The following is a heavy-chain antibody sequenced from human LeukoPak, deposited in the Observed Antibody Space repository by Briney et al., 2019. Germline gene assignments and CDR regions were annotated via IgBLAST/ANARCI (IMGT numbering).Heavy chain of an antibody. CDR2: IIPIFGTA. Sequence: GASVKVSCKASGGTFSSYAISWVRQAPGQGLEWMGGIIPIFGTANYAQKFQGRVTITADESTSTAYMELRSLTSDDTAVYYCARQRFGDVHAFDVWGQGTVVSVS. CDR3: ARQRFGDVHAFDV. D-gene: IGHD3-10*01. CDR1: GGTFSSYA. V-gene: IGHV1-69*13. J-gene: IGHJ3*01.